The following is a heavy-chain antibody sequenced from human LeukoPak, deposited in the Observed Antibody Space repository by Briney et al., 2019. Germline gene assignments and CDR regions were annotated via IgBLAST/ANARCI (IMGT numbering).Heavy chain of an antibody. Sequence: PSETLSLTCTVSGGSISSYYWSWIRQPPGKGLEWIGYIYYSGSTNYNPSLKSRVTISVDTSKNRFSLKLSSVTAADTAVYYCARDGDYAAFDIWGQGTMVTVSS. CDR3: ARDGDYAAFDI. V-gene: IGHV4-59*01. J-gene: IGHJ3*02. CDR1: GGSISSYY. CDR2: IYYSGST. D-gene: IGHD4-17*01.